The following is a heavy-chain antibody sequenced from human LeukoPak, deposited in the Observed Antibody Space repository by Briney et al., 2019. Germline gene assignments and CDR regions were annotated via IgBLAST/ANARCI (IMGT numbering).Heavy chain of an antibody. CDR2: INPNSGGT. J-gene: IGHJ6*03. CDR3: ARGSAALGYYYMDV. D-gene: IGHD6-13*01. CDR1: GYTFTGYY. Sequence: GASVKVSCKASGYTFTGYYMHWVRQAPGQGLEWMGWINPNSGGTNYAQKFQGRVTMTRDTSISTAYMELSSLRSEDTAVYYCARGSAALGYYYMDVWGKGTTVTVSS. V-gene: IGHV1-2*02.